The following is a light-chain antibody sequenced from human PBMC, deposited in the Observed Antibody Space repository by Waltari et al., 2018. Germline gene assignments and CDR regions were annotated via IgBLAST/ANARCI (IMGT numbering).Light chain of an antibody. CDR2: RDS. Sequence: SYELTQPLSVSVALGQTARITCGGKNIRRKNVHWYQQKPGQAPVLVIYRDSNRPSGIPERFSGSNSGNTAILTISRAQAGDEADYYCQVWDSSVVFGGGTKLTVL. V-gene: IGLV3-9*01. J-gene: IGLJ2*01. CDR3: QVWDSSVV. CDR1: NIRRKN.